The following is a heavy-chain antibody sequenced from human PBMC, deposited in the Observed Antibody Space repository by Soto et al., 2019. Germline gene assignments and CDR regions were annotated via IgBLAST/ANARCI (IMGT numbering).Heavy chain of an antibody. V-gene: IGHV1-69*01. CDR2: IIPLFGTA. Sequence: QVQLVQSGAEVKKPGSSVKVSCKASGGTFNNYAISWVRQAPGQGLEWMGGIIPLFGTANYAQKFQSRVTITADESTSTAYMELTSLRSKDTAVYYCARGRESSGYRYAMDVWGQGTTVTVSS. CDR3: ARGRESSGYRYAMDV. J-gene: IGHJ6*02. D-gene: IGHD3-22*01. CDR1: GGTFNNYA.